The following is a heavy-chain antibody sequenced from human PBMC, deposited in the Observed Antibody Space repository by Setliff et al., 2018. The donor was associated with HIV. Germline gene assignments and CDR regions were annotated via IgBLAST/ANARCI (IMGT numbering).Heavy chain of an antibody. CDR3: AREWEGTNTVTTGEDYYYGMDV. J-gene: IGHJ6*02. V-gene: IGHV3-48*03. CDR2: ISSSGGSI. D-gene: IGHD4-17*01. Sequence: GSLRLSCAASGFTFSSYEMNWVRQAPGKGLEWVSYISSSGGSIYYADSVRGRFTISRDTSKNTLYLQMNSLRAEDTAVYYCAREWEGTNTVTTGEDYYYGMDVWGQGTTVTVSS. CDR1: GFTFSSYE.